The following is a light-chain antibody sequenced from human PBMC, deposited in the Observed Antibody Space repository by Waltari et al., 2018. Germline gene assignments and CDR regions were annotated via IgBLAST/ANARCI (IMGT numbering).Light chain of an antibody. V-gene: IGKV2-28*01. J-gene: IGKJ5*01. CDR1: QSLLHSNGYNY. CDR2: LGS. Sequence: DIVMTQSPLSLPVTPGAPASISCRSSQSLLHSNGYNYLDWYLQKPGQSPQLLIYLGSNRASGVPDRFSGSGSGTDFTLKISRVEAEDVGVYYCMQAVQTRTFGQGTRLEIK. CDR3: MQAVQTRT.